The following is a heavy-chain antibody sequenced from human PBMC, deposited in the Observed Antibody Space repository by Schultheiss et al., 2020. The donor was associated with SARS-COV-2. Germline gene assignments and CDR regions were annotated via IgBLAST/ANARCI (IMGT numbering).Heavy chain of an antibody. Sequence: GGSLRLSCAASGFTFSSYEMNWVRQAPGKGLEWVSSISSSSSYIYYADSVKGRFTISRDNSEYTLYLQMNSLRAEDTAVYYCARDVGYCSGGSCAAFDPWGQGTLVTVSS. V-gene: IGHV3-21*04. CDR3: ARDVGYCSGGSCAAFDP. CDR2: ISSSSSYI. J-gene: IGHJ5*02. CDR1: GFTFSSYE. D-gene: IGHD2-15*01.